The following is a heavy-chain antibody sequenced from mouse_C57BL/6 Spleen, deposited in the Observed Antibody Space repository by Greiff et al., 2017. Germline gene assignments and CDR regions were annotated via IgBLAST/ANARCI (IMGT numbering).Heavy chain of an antibody. CDR3: ARDKYYGSGDAMDY. J-gene: IGHJ4*01. CDR2: IYPGDGDT. V-gene: IGHV1-82*01. Sequence: QVQLQQSGPELVKPGASVKISCKASGYAFSSSWMNWVKQRPGKGLEWIGRIYPGDGDTNYNGKFKGKATLTADKSSSTAYMQLSSLTSEDSAVYICARDKYYGSGDAMDYWGQGTSVTVSS. CDR1: GYAFSSSW. D-gene: IGHD2-1*01.